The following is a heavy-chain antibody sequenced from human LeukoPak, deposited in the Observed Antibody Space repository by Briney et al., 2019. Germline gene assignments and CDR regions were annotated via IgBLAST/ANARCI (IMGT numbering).Heavy chain of an antibody. V-gene: IGHV4-39*07. Sequence: PSETLSLTCTVSGGSISSSSYYWGWIRQPPGKGLEWIGSIYYSGSTYYNPSLKSRVTISVDTSKNQFSLKLSSVTAADTAVYYCARVPSGYYYWYYFDYWGQGTLVTVSS. D-gene: IGHD3-22*01. J-gene: IGHJ4*02. CDR2: IYYSGST. CDR1: GGSISSSSYY. CDR3: ARVPSGYYYWYYFDY.